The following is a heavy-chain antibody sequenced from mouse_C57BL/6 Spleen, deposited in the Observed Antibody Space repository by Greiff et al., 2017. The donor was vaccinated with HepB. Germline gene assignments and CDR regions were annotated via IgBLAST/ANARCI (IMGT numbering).Heavy chain of an antibody. Sequence: VQLQQSGTDLVKPGASVKLSCKASGFTFTSYWMHWVSQRPGQGLEWIGNINPSNGGTNYNEKFKSKATLTVDKSSSTAYMQLSSLTSEDSAVYYCARFPSYYYGSSTYAMDYWGQGTSVTVSS. D-gene: IGHD1-1*01. J-gene: IGHJ4*01. V-gene: IGHV1-53*01. CDR2: INPSNGGT. CDR3: ARFPSYYYGSSTYAMDY. CDR1: GFTFTSYW.